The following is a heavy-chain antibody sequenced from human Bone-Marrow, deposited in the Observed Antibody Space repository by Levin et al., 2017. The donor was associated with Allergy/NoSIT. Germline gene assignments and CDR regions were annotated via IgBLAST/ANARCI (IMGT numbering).Heavy chain of an antibody. V-gene: IGHV3-33*01. Sequence: LSLTCAASGFTFSSSGMHWVRQAPGKGLEWVAVIWYDGSNKYYADSVKGRFTISRDNSKNTLYLQMNSLRAEDTAVYYCARGGEYYGSGSYYTLLLDYWGQGTLVTVSS. CDR2: IWYDGSNK. D-gene: IGHD3-10*01. CDR1: GFTFSSSG. CDR3: ARGGEYYGSGSYYTLLLDY. J-gene: IGHJ4*02.